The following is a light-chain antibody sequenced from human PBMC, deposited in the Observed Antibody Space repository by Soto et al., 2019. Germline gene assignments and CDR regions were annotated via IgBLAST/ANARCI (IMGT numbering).Light chain of an antibody. CDR1: QSVSNNY. CDR3: QHYYSTPQT. CDR2: GAS. Sequence: EIVLTQSPGTLSLSPGERATLSCRASQSVSNNYLAWYQQKPGQAPRLLIYGASNRATGIPDRFSGSGSGTDFTLTISRLEPEDFAVYFCQHYYSTPQTFGQGTKVEIK. J-gene: IGKJ1*01. V-gene: IGKV3-20*01.